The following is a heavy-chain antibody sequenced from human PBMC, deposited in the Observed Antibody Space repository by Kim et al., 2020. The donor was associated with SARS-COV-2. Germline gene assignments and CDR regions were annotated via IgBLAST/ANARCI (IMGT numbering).Heavy chain of an antibody. V-gene: IGHV1-8*01. Sequence: ASVKVSCKASGYTFTSYDINWVRQATGQGLEWMGWMNPNSGNTGYAQKFQGRVTMTRNTSISTAYMELSSLRSEDTAVYYCARVSSSWDNWFDPWGQGTLVTVSS. J-gene: IGHJ5*02. CDR1: GYTFTSYD. CDR2: MNPNSGNT. CDR3: ARVSSSWDNWFDP. D-gene: IGHD6-13*01.